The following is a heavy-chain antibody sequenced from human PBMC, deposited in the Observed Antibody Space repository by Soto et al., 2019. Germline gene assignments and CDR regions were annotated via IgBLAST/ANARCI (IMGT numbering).Heavy chain of an antibody. D-gene: IGHD3-22*01. V-gene: IGHV3-21*01. J-gene: IGHJ4*02. Sequence: ESGGGLVKPGGSLRLSCAASGFTFSSYSMNWVRQAPGKGLEWVSSISSSSSYIYYADSVKGRFTISRDNAKNSLYLQMNNLRAEDTAVYYCARVPYYYDSSGYVPAVDYWGQGTLVTVSS. CDR2: ISSSSSYI. CDR1: GFTFSSYS. CDR3: ARVPYYYDSSGYVPAVDY.